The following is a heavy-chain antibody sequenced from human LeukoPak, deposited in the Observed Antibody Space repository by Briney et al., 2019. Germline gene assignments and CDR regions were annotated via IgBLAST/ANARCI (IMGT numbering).Heavy chain of an antibody. D-gene: IGHD4-23*01. Sequence: GGSLRLSCAASGFTVSSNYMSWVRQAPGKGLEWVSVIYSGGSTYYADSVKGRFTISRDNSKNTLYLQMNSLRAEDTAMYYCARRGDYGGYDAFDIWGQGTMVTVSS. CDR3: ARRGDYGGYDAFDI. J-gene: IGHJ3*02. CDR2: IYSGGST. V-gene: IGHV3-53*01. CDR1: GFTVSSNY.